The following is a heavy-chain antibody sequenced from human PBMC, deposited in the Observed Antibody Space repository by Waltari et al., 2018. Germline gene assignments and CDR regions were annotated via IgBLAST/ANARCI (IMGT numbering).Heavy chain of an antibody. D-gene: IGHD7-27*01. CDR3: TTLDAPWGG. J-gene: IGHJ4*01. Sequence: EVQMVESGGGSMKPGDSLRLSCVASGFRFTPAWLTWVRQAPGKGLEWVCRNTSQNDGATTDLAASVRGRFSISRDDSQSMVFLQMNSLRREDTAVYYCTTLDAPWGGWGHGTLVTVSS. CDR1: GFRFTPAW. CDR2: NTSQNDGATT. V-gene: IGHV3-15*01.